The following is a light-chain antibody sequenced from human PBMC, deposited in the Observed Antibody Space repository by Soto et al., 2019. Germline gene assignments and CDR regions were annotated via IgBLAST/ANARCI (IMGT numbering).Light chain of an antibody. Sequence: QSALTQPPSASGSPGQSVTISCTGTSSDVGGYNYVSWYQQHPGKAPKLMIYDVSKRPSRVPDRFSGSKSGNTASLTISGLQAEDEADYYCCSYAGSYTYVFGTGTKLTVL. V-gene: IGLV2-11*01. J-gene: IGLJ1*01. CDR1: SSDVGGYNY. CDR3: CSYAGSYTYV. CDR2: DVS.